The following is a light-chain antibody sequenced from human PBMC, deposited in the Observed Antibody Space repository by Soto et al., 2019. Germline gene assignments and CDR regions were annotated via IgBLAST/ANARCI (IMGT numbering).Light chain of an antibody. V-gene: IGKV1-39*01. CDR2: GSS. Sequence: DIQMTQSPSSVSASVGDSVSFACQASQTVKNNVNWYQHKRGKAPKLLIYGSSNLQNGVPPRFSGSGTGTDFTLTINSLQPEDAATYYCHQTYSHPRTFGQGTSVEIK. CDR1: QTVKNN. CDR3: HQTYSHPRT. J-gene: IGKJ1*01.